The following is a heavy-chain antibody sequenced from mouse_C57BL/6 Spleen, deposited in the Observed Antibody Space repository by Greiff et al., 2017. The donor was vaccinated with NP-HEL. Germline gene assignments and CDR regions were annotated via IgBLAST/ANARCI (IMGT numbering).Heavy chain of an antibody. CDR2: IDPEDGDT. Sequence: VQLQQSGAELVRPGASVKLSCTASGFNIKDYYMHWVKQRPEQGLEWIGRIDPEDGDTEYAPKFQGKATMTADTSSNTAYLQLSSLTSEDTAVYYCTTEGIDYYAMDYWGQGTSVTVSS. CDR3: TTEGIDYYAMDY. J-gene: IGHJ4*01. V-gene: IGHV14-1*01. CDR1: GFNIKDYY.